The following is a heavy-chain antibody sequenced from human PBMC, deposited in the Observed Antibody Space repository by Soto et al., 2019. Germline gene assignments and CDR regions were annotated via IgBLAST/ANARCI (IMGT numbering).Heavy chain of an antibody. Sequence: PSETLSVTCAVYGGSFSGYDWRWIRQPPGKGLEWIGEINHSGSTNYNPSLKSRVTISVDTSKNQFSLKPSSVTAADTAVYYCARERFDDFWSGNLYYYYYYMDVWGKGTTVTVSS. CDR2: INHSGST. J-gene: IGHJ6*03. D-gene: IGHD3-3*01. CDR1: GGSFSGYD. CDR3: ARERFDDFWSGNLYYYYYYMDV. V-gene: IGHV4-34*01.